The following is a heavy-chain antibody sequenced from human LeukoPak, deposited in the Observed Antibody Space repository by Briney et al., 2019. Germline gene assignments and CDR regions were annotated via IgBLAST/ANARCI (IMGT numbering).Heavy chain of an antibody. CDR2: IYSGGST. CDR3: ARDLRQAGWVFDY. J-gene: IGHJ4*02. V-gene: IGHV3-53*01. Sequence: GGSLRLSCAASGFTVSSNYMSWVRQAPGKGLEWVSVIYSGGSTYYADSVKGRFTISRDNSKNTMYLQMNSLRAEDTAVYYCARDLRQAGWVFDYWGQGTLVTVSS. CDR1: GFTVSSNY. D-gene: IGHD6-19*01.